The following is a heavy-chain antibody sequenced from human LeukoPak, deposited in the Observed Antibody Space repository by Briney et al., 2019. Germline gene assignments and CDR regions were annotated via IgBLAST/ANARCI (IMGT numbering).Heavy chain of an antibody. CDR2: ISGSGDST. V-gene: IGHV3-23*01. Sequence: GGSLRLSCAASGFTFSSYAMSWVRQAPGRGLEWVSAISGSGDSTYYADSVKGRFTISRDNSENTLYLQMNSLRAEDTAVYYCARDRNNYFEYWGQGTLVTVSS. J-gene: IGHJ4*02. CDR3: ARDRNNYFEY. CDR1: GFTFSSYA.